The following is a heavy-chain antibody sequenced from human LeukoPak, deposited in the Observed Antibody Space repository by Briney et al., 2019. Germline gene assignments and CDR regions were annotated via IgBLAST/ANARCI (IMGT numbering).Heavy chain of an antibody. CDR1: GFTYSSYA. J-gene: IGHJ3*02. CDR2: ISGSGGST. CDR3: ARDLEGDPYSSSWYEGAFDI. Sequence: GGSLRLSCAASGFTYSSYAMSWVRQAPGKGLEWVSAISGSGGSTYYADSVKGRFTISRDNSKNTLYLQMNSLRAEDTAVYYCARDLEGDPYSSSWYEGAFDIWGQGTMVTVSS. V-gene: IGHV3-23*01. D-gene: IGHD6-13*01.